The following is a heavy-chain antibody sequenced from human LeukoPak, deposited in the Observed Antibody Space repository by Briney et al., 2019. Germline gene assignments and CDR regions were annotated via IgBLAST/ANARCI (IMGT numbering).Heavy chain of an antibody. CDR2: ITGYGAT. D-gene: IGHD6-13*01. V-gene: IGHV3-23*01. Sequence: GGSLRLSCSPSGFTFSNFAMMWVRQAPGTGLQWVSTITGYGATFYADSVRGGFTIFRDTSMNTLFLQMNSLGAEDTAAYYCAKGAAAGTVDWFDPWGQGTLVTVSS. J-gene: IGHJ5*02. CDR1: GFTFSNFA. CDR3: AKGAAAGTVDWFDP.